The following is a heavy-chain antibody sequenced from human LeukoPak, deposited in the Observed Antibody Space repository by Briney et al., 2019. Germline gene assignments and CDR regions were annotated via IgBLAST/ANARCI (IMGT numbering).Heavy chain of an antibody. D-gene: IGHD3-16*02. CDR2: ISGSGGST. CDR1: GFTFSSYA. V-gene: IGHV3-23*01. Sequence: PGGSLRLSCAASGFTFSSYAMSWVRQAPGKGLEWVSAISGSGGSTYYADSVKGRFTISRDNSKNTLYLQMNSLRAEDTAVYYCAKAKYDYVWGSYRPYYFDYWGQGTLVTVSS. CDR3: AKAKYDYVWGSYRPYYFDY. J-gene: IGHJ4*02.